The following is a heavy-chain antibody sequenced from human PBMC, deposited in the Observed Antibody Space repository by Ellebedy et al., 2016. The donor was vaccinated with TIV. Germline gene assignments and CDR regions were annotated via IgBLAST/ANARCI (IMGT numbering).Heavy chain of an antibody. Sequence: GESLKISCAASGFSFRSYWMSWVRQAPGKGLEWVANIYQDGSDEYYADSVMGRFTISRDNDNKALFLQMNSLRVEDTAVYYCARRGSYGDYAVQINSWFDPWGQGTLVTVSS. V-gene: IGHV3-7*01. D-gene: IGHD4-17*01. CDR3: ARRGSYGDYAVQINSWFDP. CDR2: IYQDGSDE. J-gene: IGHJ5*02. CDR1: GFSFRSYW.